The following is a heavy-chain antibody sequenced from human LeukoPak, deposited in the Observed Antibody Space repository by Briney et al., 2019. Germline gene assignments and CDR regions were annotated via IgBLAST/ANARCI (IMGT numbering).Heavy chain of an antibody. CDR1: GYSICSGYY. CDR3: ARQGGSYWDWFDP. V-gene: IGHV4-38-2*01. D-gene: IGHD2-15*01. J-gene: IGHJ5*02. CDR2: IYHSGNT. Sequence: SETLSLTCAVSGYSICSGYYWGWIRQPPGKGLDWIGTIYHSGNTYYNPSLKSRVTISVDTSKNHFSLKLSSVTAADTAVYYCARQGGSYWDWFDPWGQGTLVTVSS.